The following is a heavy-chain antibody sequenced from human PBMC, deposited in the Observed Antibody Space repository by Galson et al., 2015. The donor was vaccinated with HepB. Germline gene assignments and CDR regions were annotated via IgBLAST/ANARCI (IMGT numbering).Heavy chain of an antibody. Sequence: SLRLSCAASGFTFSDYYMSWIRQAPGKGLEWVSYISSSSSYTNYADSVKGRFTISRDNAKNSLYLQMNSLRAEDTAVYYCARGSASSSWDFDYWGQGTLVTVSS. CDR2: ISSSSSYT. V-gene: IGHV3-11*06. CDR3: ARGSASSSWDFDY. D-gene: IGHD6-13*01. CDR1: GFTFSDYY. J-gene: IGHJ4*02.